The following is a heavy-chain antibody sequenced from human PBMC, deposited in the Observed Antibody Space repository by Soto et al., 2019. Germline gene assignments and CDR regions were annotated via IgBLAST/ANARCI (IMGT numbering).Heavy chain of an antibody. Sequence: QVQLVQSGAEVKKPGSSVKVSCTASGGTFNSYTINWVRQAPGQRLEWVGRVNPIVGMSSSASKSQGRVTMTADKSTSKAYLDLTSLKSDDTAVYYCATSYGSGITHFDYWGQGTLVTVSS. CDR1: GGTFNSYT. J-gene: IGHJ4*02. CDR2: VNPIVGMS. V-gene: IGHV1-69*02. CDR3: ATSYGSGITHFDY. D-gene: IGHD3-10*01.